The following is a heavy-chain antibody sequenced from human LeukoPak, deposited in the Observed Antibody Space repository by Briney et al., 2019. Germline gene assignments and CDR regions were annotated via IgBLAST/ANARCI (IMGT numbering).Heavy chain of an antibody. CDR2: ISTSGTTI. Sequence: GGSLRLSCAASGFTFSTYGMHWVRQAPGKGLEWVSYISTSGTTIYYADSVKGRFTISRDNAKNSLYLQMNSLGAEDTAVYYCASMGAVAVNYWGQGTLVTVSS. CDR3: ASMGAVAVNY. CDR1: GFTFSTYG. V-gene: IGHV3-48*04. D-gene: IGHD6-19*01. J-gene: IGHJ4*02.